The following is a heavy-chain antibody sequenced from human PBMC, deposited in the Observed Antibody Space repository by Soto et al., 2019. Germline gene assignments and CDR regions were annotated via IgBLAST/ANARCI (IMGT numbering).Heavy chain of an antibody. J-gene: IGHJ6*02. Sequence: ASVKVSCKASGYTFTSYAMNWVRQAPGQGLEWMGWINTNTGNPTYAQGFTGRFVFSLDTSVSTAYLQICSLKAEDTAVYYCARDQGSSGWYYYYYGMDVWGQGTTVTVSS. CDR1: GYTFTSYA. CDR3: ARDQGSSGWYYYYYGMDV. V-gene: IGHV7-4-1*01. D-gene: IGHD6-19*01. CDR2: INTNTGNP.